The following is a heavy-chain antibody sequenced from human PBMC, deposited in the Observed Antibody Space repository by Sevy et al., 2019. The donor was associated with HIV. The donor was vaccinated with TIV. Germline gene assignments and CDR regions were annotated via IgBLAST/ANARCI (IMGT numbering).Heavy chain of an antibody. CDR1: GYTFTDYY. J-gene: IGHJ6*02. V-gene: IGHV1-2*02. D-gene: IGHD3-3*01. Sequence: ASVKVSCKASGYTFTDYYTHWVRQAPGQGLAWMGWIDPKSGGTKYAQKFKGRITMTRDTSISTAYLELSRLRSDDTAVYLCAREFYDSWSGPIDFFYGMDVWGQGTTVTVSS. CDR2: IDPKSGGT. CDR3: AREFYDSWSGPIDFFYGMDV.